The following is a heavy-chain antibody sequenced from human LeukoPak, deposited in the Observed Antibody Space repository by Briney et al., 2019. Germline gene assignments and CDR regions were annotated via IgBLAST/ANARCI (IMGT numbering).Heavy chain of an antibody. CDR2: FDPEDGET. D-gene: IGHD3-10*01. CDR3: ATAALYYGSANDAFDI. J-gene: IGHJ3*02. Sequence: ASVKVSCKVSGYTLTELSMHWVRQAPGKGLEWMGGFDPEDGETIYAQKFQGRVTMTEDTSTDTAYMELSSLRSEDTAMYYCATAALYYGSANDAFDIWGQGTMVTVSS. V-gene: IGHV1-24*01. CDR1: GYTLTELS.